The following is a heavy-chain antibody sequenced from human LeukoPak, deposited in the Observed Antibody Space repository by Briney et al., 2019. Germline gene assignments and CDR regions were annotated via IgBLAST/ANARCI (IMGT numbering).Heavy chain of an antibody. CDR2: LYIGGNT. CDR1: GFTFDDHG. D-gene: IGHD5-18*01. Sequence: GGSLRLSCEASGFTFDDHGMNWVRQAPGKGLEWVSALYIGGNTYYADSVRGRFTISRDNSKNTLYLQMNSLRAEDTAIYYCMTAAGYNFGQYWGQGTLVTVSS. V-gene: IGHV3-23*05. CDR3: MTAAGYNFGQY. J-gene: IGHJ4*02.